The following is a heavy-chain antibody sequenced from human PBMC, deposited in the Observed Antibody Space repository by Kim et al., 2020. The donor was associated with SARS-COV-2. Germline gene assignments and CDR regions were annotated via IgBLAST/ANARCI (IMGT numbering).Heavy chain of an antibody. Sequence: GGSLRLSCAASGFTFSSYWMSWVRQAPGKGLEWVANIKQDGSEKYSVDSVKGRFTISRDNAKNSLYLQMNSLRAEDTAVYYCARELGILWFGELLSSGGRGQGTLVTVSS. D-gene: IGHD3-10*01. J-gene: IGHJ4*02. V-gene: IGHV3-7*01. CDR3: ARELGILWFGELLSSGG. CDR2: IKQDGSEK. CDR1: GFTFSSYW.